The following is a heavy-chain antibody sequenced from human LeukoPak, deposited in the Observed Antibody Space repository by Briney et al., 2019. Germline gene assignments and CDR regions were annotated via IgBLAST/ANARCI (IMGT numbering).Heavy chain of an antibody. CDR2: IYYSGST. CDR1: GGSISSYY. CDR3: ARDRRVVVTEKYYYYYGIDV. D-gene: IGHD2-21*02. J-gene: IGHJ6*01. Sequence: SETLSLTCTVSGGSISSYYLSWIRQPPGKGLEWIGYIYYSGSTYYNPSLKSRVTISVDTSKNQFSLKPSSVTAADTAVYYCARDRRVVVTEKYYYYYGIDVSGKGAPVTVSS. V-gene: IGHV4-59*01.